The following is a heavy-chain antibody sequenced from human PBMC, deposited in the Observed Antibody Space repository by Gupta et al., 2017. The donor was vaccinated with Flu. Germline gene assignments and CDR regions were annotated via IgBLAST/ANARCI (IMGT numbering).Heavy chain of an antibody. V-gene: IGHV3-30*18. J-gene: IGHJ4*02. CDR3: AKDLRDGLDY. Sequence: QVQLVESGGGVVQPGRSLRLSCAASGFSFSTYGMHWVRQTPGMGLEWVAVISHDGSQKYYPDSLKGRFTISRDNSKNTLYLQMNSLRADDTAVYYCAKDLRDGLDYWGQGTLVTVSS. CDR2: ISHDGSQK. D-gene: IGHD5-24*01. CDR1: GFSFSTYG.